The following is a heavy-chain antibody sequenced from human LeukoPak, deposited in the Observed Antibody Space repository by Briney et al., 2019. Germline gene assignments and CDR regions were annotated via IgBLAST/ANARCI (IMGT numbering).Heavy chain of an antibody. CDR3: AREGYYDPGSPPTFYFDS. D-gene: IGHD3-10*01. CDR2: TSSDLKAN. CDR1: GFTFRNYV. J-gene: IGHJ4*02. V-gene: IGHV3-30*03. Sequence: GGSLRLSCAASGFTFRNYVIHWVRQAPGKGPEWVAVTSSDLKANYYADSVKGRFTISRDNSRNTLYLQMKSLRPEDTAIYYCAREGYYDPGSPPTFYFDSWGQGTLVTVSS.